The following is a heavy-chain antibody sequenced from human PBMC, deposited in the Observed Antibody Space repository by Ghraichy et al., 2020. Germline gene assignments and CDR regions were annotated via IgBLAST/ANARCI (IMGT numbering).Heavy chain of an antibody. J-gene: IGHJ4*02. CDR1: GFTFSSYW. CDR3: ASEYSGSYYSPAIDY. V-gene: IGHV3-74*01. CDR2: IKSDGSST. D-gene: IGHD1-26*01. Sequence: GGSLRLSCAVSGFTFSSYWMHWVRQAPGKGLVWVSRIKSDGSSTSYADSVKGRFTISRDNAKNTLYLQMNSLRAEDTAVYYCASEYSGSYYSPAIDYWGQGTLVTVSS.